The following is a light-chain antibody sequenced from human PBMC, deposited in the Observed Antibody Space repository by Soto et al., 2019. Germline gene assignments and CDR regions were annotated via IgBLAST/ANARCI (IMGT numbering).Light chain of an antibody. CDR3: MQALQTPWT. Sequence: EIVVTQSPPSLSVTPGEPASISCRSSQSLLHSNGFQYLDWYLQKPGQSPQLLIYLGFNRASGVPDRFSGSGSGTDFTLKISRVEAEDVGVYYCMQALQTPWTFGQGTNVDI. J-gene: IGKJ1*01. CDR1: QSLLHSNGFQY. CDR2: LGF. V-gene: IGKV2-28*01.